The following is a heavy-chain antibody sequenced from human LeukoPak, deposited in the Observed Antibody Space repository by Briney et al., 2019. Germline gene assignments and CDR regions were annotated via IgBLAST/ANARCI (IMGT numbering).Heavy chain of an antibody. Sequence: PSETLSLTCAVYGGSFSGYYWTWIRQPPGKGLEWIGQIYHGGSTNYNPSLKSRVTISVDKSKNQFSLKLISLTAADTAVYYCARGYSSGWYPNWGQGTLVTVSS. CDR1: GGSFSGYY. J-gene: IGHJ4*02. CDR3: ARGYSSGWYPN. V-gene: IGHV4-34*01. CDR2: IYHGGST. D-gene: IGHD6-19*01.